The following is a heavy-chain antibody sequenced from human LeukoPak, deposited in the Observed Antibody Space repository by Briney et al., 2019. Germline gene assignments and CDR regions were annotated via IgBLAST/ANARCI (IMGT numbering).Heavy chain of an antibody. CDR2: IKHTGST. Sequence: PSETLSLTCTVYGGSFSGYFWSWVRQPPGKGLEWIGEIKHTGSTNYNPSLKSRVTISVDTSKNQFSLKLSSVTAADTAVYYCARQYCSGTSCYSDYWGQGTLVTVSS. CDR1: GGSFSGYF. CDR3: ARQYCSGTSCYSDY. J-gene: IGHJ4*02. V-gene: IGHV4-34*01. D-gene: IGHD2-2*01.